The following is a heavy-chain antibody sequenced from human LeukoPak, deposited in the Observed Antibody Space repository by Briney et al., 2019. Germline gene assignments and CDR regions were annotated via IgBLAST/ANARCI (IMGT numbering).Heavy chain of an antibody. CDR1: GGTFGSYA. CDR2: IIPILGMA. Sequence: ASVKVSCKASGGTFGSYAISWVRQAPGQGLEWMGRIIPILGMANYAQKFQGRVTITADKSTSTAYMELSSLRSEDTAVYYCARDRPSTTDGYWGQGTLVTVSS. J-gene: IGHJ4*02. D-gene: IGHD4-17*01. CDR3: ARDRPSTTDGY. V-gene: IGHV1-69*04.